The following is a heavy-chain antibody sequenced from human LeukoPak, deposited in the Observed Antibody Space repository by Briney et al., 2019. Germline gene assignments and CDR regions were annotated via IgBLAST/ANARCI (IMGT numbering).Heavy chain of an antibody. V-gene: IGHV3-21*01. Sequence: GGSLRLSCAASGFTFSSNVMIWVRQAPGKGLEWVSSIPASGGSTYYADSVRGRFTISRDNAKNSLYLQMNSLRAEDTAVYYCARDLITGTTDYWGQGTLVTVSS. J-gene: IGHJ4*02. CDR1: GFTFSSNV. CDR2: IPASGGST. D-gene: IGHD1-7*01. CDR3: ARDLITGTTDY.